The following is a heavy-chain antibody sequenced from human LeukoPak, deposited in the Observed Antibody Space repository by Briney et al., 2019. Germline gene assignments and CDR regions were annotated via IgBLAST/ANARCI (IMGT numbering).Heavy chain of an antibody. V-gene: IGHV4-4*07. Sequence: SETLSLTCTVSGGSISSYYWSWIRQPAGKGLEWIGRIYTSGSTNYNPSLKSRVTMSVDTSKNQFSLKLSSVTAADTAVYYCARATALPGSSWYGGAESFDYWGQGTLVTVSS. J-gene: IGHJ4*02. CDR2: IYTSGST. D-gene: IGHD6-13*01. CDR3: ARATALPGSSWYGGAESFDY. CDR1: GGSISSYY.